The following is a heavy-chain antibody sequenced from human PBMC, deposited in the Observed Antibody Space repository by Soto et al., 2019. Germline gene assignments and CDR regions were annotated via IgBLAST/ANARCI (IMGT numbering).Heavy chain of an antibody. D-gene: IGHD1-26*01. CDR1: GFIFSSYG. CDR2: ISGSGGST. V-gene: IGHV3-23*01. CDR3: VKAEYSGSYLLGY. Sequence: GGSLRLSCAASGFIFSSYGMSWVRQAPGKGLEWVSTISGSGGSTYYADSVKGRFTISRDNSKNTLYLQMNSLRAGDTAVYYCVKAEYSGSYLLGYWGQGTPVTVSS. J-gene: IGHJ4*02.